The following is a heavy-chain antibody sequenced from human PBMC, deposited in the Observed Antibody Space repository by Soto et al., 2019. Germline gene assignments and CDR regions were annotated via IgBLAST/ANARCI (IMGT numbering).Heavy chain of an antibody. V-gene: IGHV6-1*01. CDR1: GDSVSSNSAA. D-gene: IGHD2-15*01. Sequence: SQTLSLPCAISGDSVSSNSAAWNWIRQSPSRGLEWLGRTYYRSKWYNDYAVSVKSRITINPDTSKNQFSLQLNSVTPEDTAVYYCAYTGWSDDAFDIWGQGTMVTVSS. J-gene: IGHJ3*02. CDR2: TYYRSKWYN. CDR3: AYTGWSDDAFDI.